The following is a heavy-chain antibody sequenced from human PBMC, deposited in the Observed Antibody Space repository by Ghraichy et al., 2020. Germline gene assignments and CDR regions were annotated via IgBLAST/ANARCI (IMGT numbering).Heavy chain of an antibody. J-gene: IGHJ5*02. CDR2: IYYSGST. CDR3: AREYSGRLDP. D-gene: IGHD1-26*01. CDR1: GGSISSYY. V-gene: IGHV4-59*01. Sequence: SQTLSLTCTVSGGSISSYYWSWIRQPPGKGLEWIGYIYYSGSTNYNPSLKSRVTISVDTSKNQFSLKLSSVTAADTAVYYCAREYSGRLDPWGQGTLVTVSS.